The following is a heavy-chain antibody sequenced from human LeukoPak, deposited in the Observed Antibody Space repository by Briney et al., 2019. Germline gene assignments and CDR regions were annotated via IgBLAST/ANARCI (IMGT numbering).Heavy chain of an antibody. J-gene: IGHJ3*02. CDR1: GFTFSSYG. CDR3: ARGNTAYDILTGYRGGAFDI. V-gene: IGHV3-30*02. CDR2: IRYDGSNK. D-gene: IGHD3-9*01. Sequence: GGSLRLSCAASGFTFSSYGMHWVRQAPGKGLEWVAFIRYDGSNKYYADSVKGRFTISRDNSKNTLYLQMNSLRAEDTAVYYCARGNTAYDILTGYRGGAFDIWGQGTMVTVSS.